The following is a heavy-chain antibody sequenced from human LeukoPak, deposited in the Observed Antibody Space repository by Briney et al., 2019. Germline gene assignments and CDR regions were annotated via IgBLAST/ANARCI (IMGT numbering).Heavy chain of an antibody. D-gene: IGHD2-2*01. CDR2: IKQDGSEK. V-gene: IGHV3-7*01. CDR3: ARKPGYCSSTSCYPIDY. J-gene: IGHJ4*02. Sequence: GGSLRLSCAASGFTFSRYWMSWVRQAPGKGLEWVANIKQDGSEKHYADSVKGRFTISRDNAKNSLYLQMNSLRAEDTAVYYCARKPGYCSSTSCYPIDYWGQGTLVTVSS. CDR1: GFTFSRYW.